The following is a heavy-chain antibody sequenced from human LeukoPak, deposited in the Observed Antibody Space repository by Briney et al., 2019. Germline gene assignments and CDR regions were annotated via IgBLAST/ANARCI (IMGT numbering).Heavy chain of an antibody. J-gene: IGHJ4*02. D-gene: IGHD1-26*01. CDR1: GFTFSSYD. CDR2: IGTAGDT. V-gene: IGHV3-13*01. CDR3: ASVGIVGATYDY. Sequence: GGSLRLSCAASGFTFSSYDMHWVRQATGKGLEWVSAIGTAGDTYYPGSVKGRFTISRENAKNSLYLQMNSLRAGDTAVYYCASVGIVGATYDYWGQGTLVTVSS.